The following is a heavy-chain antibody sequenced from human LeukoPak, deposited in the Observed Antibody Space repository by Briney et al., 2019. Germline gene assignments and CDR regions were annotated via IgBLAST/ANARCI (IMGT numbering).Heavy chain of an antibody. CDR1: GFTFSSYC. V-gene: IGHV3-7*01. D-gene: IGHD6-13*01. J-gene: IGHJ4*02. Sequence: PRGSLRLSCEASGFTFSSYCMSWVRQAPGRGLEWVANINQDGSKKYYVDSVKGRFTISRDNSKNSLYLEMNSLRAEDTAMYYCARDSAGNDYWGQGTLVTVSS. CDR2: INQDGSKK. CDR3: ARDSAGNDY.